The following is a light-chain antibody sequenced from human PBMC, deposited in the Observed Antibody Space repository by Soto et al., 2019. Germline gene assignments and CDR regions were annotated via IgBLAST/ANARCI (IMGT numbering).Light chain of an antibody. J-gene: IGLJ2*01. CDR2: EVN. Sequence: QSALTQPPSASGSPGQSVTISCTGTSSDIGAYNSVSWYQQHPGKAPQLMIYEVNKRPSGVPDRFSGSKSGNTTSLTVSGLQAEDEADYYCRSSACSNTFVVLGGGTNLTV. CDR1: SSDIGAYNS. CDR3: RSSACSNTFVV. V-gene: IGLV2-8*01.